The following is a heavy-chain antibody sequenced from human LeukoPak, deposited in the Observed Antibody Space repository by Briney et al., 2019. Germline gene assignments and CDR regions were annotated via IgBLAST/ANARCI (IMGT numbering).Heavy chain of an antibody. V-gene: IGHV3-48*03. CDR2: ISRSGSII. Sequence: GGSLRLSCVAFGFSFSSYELNWVRQAPGKGLEWVLYISRSGSIIYYADSVKGRFTISRDNAKNSLYLQMNSLRAEDTAVYYCARDLIRDDYKDAFDIWGQGTMVTVSS. CDR3: ARDLIRDDYKDAFDI. J-gene: IGHJ3*02. CDR1: GFSFSSYE. D-gene: IGHD5-24*01.